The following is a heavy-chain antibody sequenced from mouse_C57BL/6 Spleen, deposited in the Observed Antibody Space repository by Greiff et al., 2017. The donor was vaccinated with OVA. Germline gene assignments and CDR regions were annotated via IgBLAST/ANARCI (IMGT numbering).Heavy chain of an antibody. CDR2: IDPSDSYT. J-gene: IGHJ3*01. D-gene: IGHD1-1*01. Sequence: QVQLKESGAELVMPGASVKLSCKASGYTLTSYWMHWVKQRPGQGLEWIGEIDPSDSYTNYNQKFKGKSTLTVDKSSSTAYMQLSSLTSEDSAVYYGARPYYYGSSPAWFAYWGQGTLVTVSA. CDR1: GYTLTSYW. CDR3: ARPYYYGSSPAWFAY. V-gene: IGHV1-69*01.